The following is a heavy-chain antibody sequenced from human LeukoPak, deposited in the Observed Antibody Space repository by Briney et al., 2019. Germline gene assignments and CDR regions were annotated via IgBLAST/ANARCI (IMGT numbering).Heavy chain of an antibody. CDR2: INPNSGGT. Sequence: ASVKVSCKASGYTFTGYYMHWVRQAPGQGLEWMGWINPNSGGTNYAQEFQGWVTMTRDTSISTAYMELSRLRSDDTAVYYCARVGRSDSSSWYSYYFDYWGQGTLVTVSS. D-gene: IGHD6-13*01. J-gene: IGHJ4*02. CDR3: ARVGRSDSSSWYSYYFDY. CDR1: GYTFTGYY. V-gene: IGHV1-2*04.